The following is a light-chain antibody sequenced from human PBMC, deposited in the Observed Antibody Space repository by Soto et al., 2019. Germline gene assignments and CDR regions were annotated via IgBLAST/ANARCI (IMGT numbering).Light chain of an antibody. CDR2: GAS. CDR3: QQDGSSPPVT. J-gene: IGKJ3*01. Sequence: EIVLTQSPGTLSLSPGERATLSCRASQSVTGSYLAWYQQKPGQAPRLLIYGASSRASGIPDRFSGSGSGTDFTLAISRLEPEDFAVDYCQQDGSSPPVTFGPGTKVDMK. V-gene: IGKV3-20*01. CDR1: QSVTGSY.